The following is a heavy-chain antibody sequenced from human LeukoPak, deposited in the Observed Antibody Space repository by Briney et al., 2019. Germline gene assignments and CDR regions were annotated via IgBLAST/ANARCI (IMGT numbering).Heavy chain of an antibody. CDR1: GFTFSSYA. V-gene: IGHV3-23*01. Sequence: PGGSLRLSCAASGFTFSSYAMSWVRQAPGKGLXXXXXXXXSGGSTYYADSVKGRFTISRDNSKNTLYLQMNSLRAEDTAVYYCAKEKGIAVAGIPLGSYGMDVWGQGTLVTVSS. CDR3: AKEKGIAVAGIPLGSYGMDV. D-gene: IGHD6-19*01. J-gene: IGHJ6*02. CDR2: XXXSGGST.